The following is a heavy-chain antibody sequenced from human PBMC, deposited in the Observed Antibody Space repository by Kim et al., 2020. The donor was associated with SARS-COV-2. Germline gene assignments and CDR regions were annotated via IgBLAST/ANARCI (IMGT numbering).Heavy chain of an antibody. D-gene: IGHD3-9*01. CDR3: ASNYDSLTGYYSDAGYGMDV. J-gene: IGHJ6*02. V-gene: IGHV3-53*01. Sequence: RFTISRDTSKNTLYLQMNSLRAEDTAVYYCASNYDSLTGYYSDAGYGMDVWGQGTTVTVSS.